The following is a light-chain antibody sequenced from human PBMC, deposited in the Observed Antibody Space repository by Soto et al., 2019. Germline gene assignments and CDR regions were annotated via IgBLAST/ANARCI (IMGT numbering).Light chain of an antibody. V-gene: IGKV3D-15*01. CDR3: QQYNNGTPGT. CDR2: AAS. Sequence: IVFTQSPCSLSASAGERVTLSCRASQSVTTHLAWYQHKPVQDPRLILHAASSRAHGVPARLSGSGSGTEFTLPITSVQSEDFAANYYQQYNNGTPGTFGQGTKVDIK. CDR1: QSVTTH. J-gene: IGKJ1*01.